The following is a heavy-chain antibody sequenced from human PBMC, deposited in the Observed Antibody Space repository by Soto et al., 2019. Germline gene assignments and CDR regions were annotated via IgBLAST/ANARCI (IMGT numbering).Heavy chain of an antibody. CDR3: AREGGLLEGGTYYYDSSGYGYYFDY. J-gene: IGHJ4*02. CDR1: GGTFSSYA. CDR2: IIPIFGTA. Sequence: ASVKVSCKASGGTFSSYAISWVRQAPGQGLEWMGGIIPIFGTANYAQKFQGRVTITADESTSTAYMELSSLRSEDTAVDYCAREGGLLEGGTYYYDSSGYGYYFDYWGQGTLVTVSS. D-gene: IGHD3-22*01. V-gene: IGHV1-69*13.